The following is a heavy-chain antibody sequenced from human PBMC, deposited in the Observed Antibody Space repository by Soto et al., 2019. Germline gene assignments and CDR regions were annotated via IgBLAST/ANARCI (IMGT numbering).Heavy chain of an antibody. J-gene: IGHJ4*02. D-gene: IGHD2-21*02. CDR3: ASKAACGGDCYAFDS. CDR1: EGIFSSNT. CDR2: IIPLFGTA. Sequence: QVYLVQSGAEVKKPGSSLKISCKASEGIFSSNTINWVRQAAGQGLESMGGIIPLFGTANYAEKFQGRVTITADKSTKTEYMELTSLRSEDTAVYYCASKAACGGDCYAFDSWGQGTLVTVSS. V-gene: IGHV1-69*06.